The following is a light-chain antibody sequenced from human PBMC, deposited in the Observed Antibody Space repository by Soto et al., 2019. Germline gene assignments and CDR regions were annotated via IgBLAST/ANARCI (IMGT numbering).Light chain of an antibody. J-gene: IGKJ1*01. V-gene: IGKV1-5*03. CDR3: QQYNSYRWT. Sequence: DIQMTQSPSTLSASVGDRVTITCRASQSISSWLAWYQQKPGKAPKLLINKASSLEGGVPSRFSGSGSGTEFTLTISSLQPDDFATYYCQQYNSYRWTFGQGTKVEIK. CDR2: KAS. CDR1: QSISSW.